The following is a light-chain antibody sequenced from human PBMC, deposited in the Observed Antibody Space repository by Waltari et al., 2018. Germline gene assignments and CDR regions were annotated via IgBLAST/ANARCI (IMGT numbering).Light chain of an antibody. CDR1: QTLVSSNGNTY. V-gene: IGKV2-30*01. CDR3: MQATYWPWT. Sequence: AVLTQSPLSLPVTLGQPASISCRSSQTLVSSNGNTYLSWFQKRPGQSPRRLIYTVSDRDSGVPDRFSGSGSDTDFTLTISRVEAEDVGVYYCMQATYWPWTFGQGTKVEIK. CDR2: TVS. J-gene: IGKJ1*01.